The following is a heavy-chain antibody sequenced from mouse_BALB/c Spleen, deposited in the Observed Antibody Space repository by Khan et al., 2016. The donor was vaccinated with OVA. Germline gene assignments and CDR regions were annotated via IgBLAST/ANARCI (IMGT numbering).Heavy chain of an antibody. CDR1: GYSIPSDYA. Sequence: EVQLQESGPGLVKPSQSLSLTCTVTGYSIPSDYAWNWIRQFPGNKLEWMGYISYSGNTKYNPSLKSRISIIRDPSETQFFLQLNSVTIEDTATYYCARIYGGDFDYWGQGTTLTVSS. J-gene: IGHJ2*01. CDR2: ISYSGNT. V-gene: IGHV3-2*02. CDR3: ARIYGGDFDY. D-gene: IGHD1-1*01.